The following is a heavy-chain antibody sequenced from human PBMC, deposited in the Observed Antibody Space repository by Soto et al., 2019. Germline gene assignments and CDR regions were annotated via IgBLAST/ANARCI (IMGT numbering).Heavy chain of an antibody. V-gene: IGHV4-30-2*06. J-gene: IGHJ4*02. CDR2: ISHLEST. CDR3: ARGGGYDSFDY. CDR1: GASISYGGFS. D-gene: IGHD5-12*01. Sequence: QLQLQESGSGLVKTSETLSLTCTVSGASISYGGFSWSWIRQSPGKGLEWIGYISHLESTYFHPSFKSGFTMWIDRTRNQFSLKLSSVTAADMAVYYCARGGGYDSFDYWGQGVLVTVSS.